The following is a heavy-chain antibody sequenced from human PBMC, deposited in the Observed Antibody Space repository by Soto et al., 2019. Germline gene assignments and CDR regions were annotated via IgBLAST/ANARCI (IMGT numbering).Heavy chain of an antibody. CDR2: ISAYNGNT. V-gene: IGHV1-18*01. CDR3: ARGGTPIDY. Sequence: QVQLVQSGAEVKKPGASVKVSCKTSGYTFTIFGLSWVRQAPGQGLEWMGWISAYNGNTNYAQNFQGRVTMTPDTSPSTAYMELRSLRSDDTAVYYSARGGTPIDYWGQGTLVTVSS. CDR1: GYTFTIFG. D-gene: IGHD3-16*01. J-gene: IGHJ4*02.